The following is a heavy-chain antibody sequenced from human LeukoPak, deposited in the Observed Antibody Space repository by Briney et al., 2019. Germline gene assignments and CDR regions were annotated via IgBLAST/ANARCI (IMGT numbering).Heavy chain of an antibody. D-gene: IGHD3-16*02. CDR2: IYTSGST. CDR3: ASSYDYVWGSYRL. V-gene: IGHV4-4*07. J-gene: IGHJ4*02. CDR1: GGSISSYY. Sequence: PSETLSLTCTVSGGSISSYYWSWIRQPAGKGLEWIGRIYTSGSTNYNPSLKSRVTMSVDTSKNQFSPKLSSVTAADTAVYYCASSYDYVWGSYRLWGQGTLVTVSS.